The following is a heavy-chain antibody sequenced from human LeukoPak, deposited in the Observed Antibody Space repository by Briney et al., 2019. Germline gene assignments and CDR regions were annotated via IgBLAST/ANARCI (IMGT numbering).Heavy chain of an antibody. CDR2: IGTASDT. D-gene: IGHD1-1*01. CDR3: ARGPPRGKYYYMDV. J-gene: IGHJ6*03. CDR1: GFTFSSFD. Sequence: GGSLRLSCAASGFTFSSFDMHWVRQPTGQGLVWVSTIGTASDTYYPGSVEGRFTLSRDNAKNYLYLQMNSLTAGDTAVYYCARGPPRGKYYYMDVWGKGTTVTVSS. V-gene: IGHV3-13*01.